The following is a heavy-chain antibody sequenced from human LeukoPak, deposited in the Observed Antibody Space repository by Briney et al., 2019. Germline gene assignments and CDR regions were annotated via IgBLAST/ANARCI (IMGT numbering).Heavy chain of an antibody. CDR1: GYTFTTYA. Sequence: ASVKVSCKASGYTFTTYAMHWVRQAPGQRLEWMGWINTGNGNTKYSQKFQGRVTVTRDTSASTAYMELSSLRSEDTAVYYCARHPPYSYGMDVWGQGTTVTVSS. J-gene: IGHJ6*02. V-gene: IGHV1-3*04. CDR2: INTGNGNT. CDR3: ARHPPYSYGMDV.